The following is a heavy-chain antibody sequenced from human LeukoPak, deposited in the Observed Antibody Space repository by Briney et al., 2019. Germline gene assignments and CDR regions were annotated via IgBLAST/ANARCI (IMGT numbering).Heavy chain of an antibody. J-gene: IGHJ4*02. CDR3: TRGLRGEGGVNY. CDR2: FSSSGSTI. CDR1: GFTFSDYY. V-gene: IGHV3-11*04. Sequence: PGGSLRLSFAPSGFTFSDYYMSWIRQAPGKGLEWVSYFSSSGSTIYYADSVKGRFTISRDNAKNSLHLQMNSLRAEDTAVYYCTRGLRGEGGVNYWGQGTLVTVSS. D-gene: IGHD3-16*01.